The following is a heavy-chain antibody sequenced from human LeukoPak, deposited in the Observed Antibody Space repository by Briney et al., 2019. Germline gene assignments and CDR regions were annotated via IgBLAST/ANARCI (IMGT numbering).Heavy chain of an antibody. CDR1: GGSISSRNYY. Sequence: PSETLSLTCTVSGGSISSRNYYWGWIRQPPGKGLEWIGGVHYTGTTYSNPSLKSRVTISVDTSKNQFSLRLSSVTAADTAVYYCARHVSVAVTNFFDYWGQGTLVTVSS. D-gene: IGHD6-19*01. CDR3: ARHVSVAVTNFFDY. J-gene: IGHJ4*02. CDR2: VHYTGTT. V-gene: IGHV4-39*01.